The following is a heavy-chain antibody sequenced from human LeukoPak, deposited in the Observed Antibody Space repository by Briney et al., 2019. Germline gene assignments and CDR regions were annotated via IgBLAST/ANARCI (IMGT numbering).Heavy chain of an antibody. CDR1: GYTLTELS. CDR3: ATDILVGAWIDP. Sequence: ASVKVSCKVSGYTLTELSMHWVRQAPGKGLEWMGGFDPEDGETIYAQKFQGRVTMTEDTSTDTAYMELSSLRSEDTAVYYCATDILVGAWIDPWGQGTLVTVSS. J-gene: IGHJ5*02. D-gene: IGHD1-26*01. V-gene: IGHV1-24*01. CDR2: FDPEDGET.